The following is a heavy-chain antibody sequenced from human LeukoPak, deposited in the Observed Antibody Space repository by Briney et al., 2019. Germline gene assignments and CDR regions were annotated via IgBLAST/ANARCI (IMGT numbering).Heavy chain of an antibody. CDR3: ARGYSYGTDYYYYYMDV. CDR2: IYHSGST. CDR1: GYSINSDYY. J-gene: IGHJ6*03. V-gene: IGHV4-38-2*02. Sequence: SETLSLTCTVSGYSINSDYYWGWIRQPPGKGMEWIGSIYHSGSTYYNPSLKSRVTISVDTSKNQFSLKLSSVTAADTAVYYCARGYSYGTDYYYYYMDVWGKGTTVTVSS. D-gene: IGHD5-18*01.